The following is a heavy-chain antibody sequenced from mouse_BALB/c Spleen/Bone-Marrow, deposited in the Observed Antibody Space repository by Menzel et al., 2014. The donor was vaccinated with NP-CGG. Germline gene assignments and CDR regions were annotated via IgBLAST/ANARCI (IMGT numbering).Heavy chain of an antibody. J-gene: IGHJ4*01. D-gene: IGHD2-12*01. V-gene: IGHV1S81*02. CDR2: INPSNGGT. CDR1: GYTFTSYY. CDR3: TRSRRAMDH. Sequence: VQLQQSGAELVKPGASVKLSCKASGYTFTSYYMCWVKQRPEQGLEWIGEINPSNGGTNFNEKFKSKATLTVDKSSSTAYMSLSSLTSEDSAVYYCTRSRRAMDHWGQGTSVTVSS.